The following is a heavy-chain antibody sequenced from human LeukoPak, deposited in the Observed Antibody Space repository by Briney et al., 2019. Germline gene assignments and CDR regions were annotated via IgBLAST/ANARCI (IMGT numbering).Heavy chain of an antibody. J-gene: IGHJ3*02. V-gene: IGHV4-4*02. CDR2: INHSGST. Sequence: PSETLSLTCTVSGGSISSSTSCWSWVRQPPGKGLEWIGEINHSGSTNYNPSLKSRVTISVDTSKNQFSLKLSSVTAADTAVYYCARGRGSYYYDVLAFDIWGQGTMVTVSS. D-gene: IGHD3-22*01. CDR1: GGSISSSTSC. CDR3: ARGRGSYYYDVLAFDI.